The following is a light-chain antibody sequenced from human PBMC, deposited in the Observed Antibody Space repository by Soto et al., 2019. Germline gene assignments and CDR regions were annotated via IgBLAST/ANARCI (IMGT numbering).Light chain of an antibody. CDR2: GAS. J-gene: IGKJ4*01. V-gene: IGKV3-11*01. CDR3: QHRAGWPPALT. CDR1: QSVSSN. Sequence: EIVMTQSPVTLSVSPGERVTLSCRASQSVSSNLAWYQQKPGQAPRLLFYGASTRATGVPARFSGSGSGTDFTLTISSLEPEDFAVYFCQHRAGWPPALTFGGGTKVDIK.